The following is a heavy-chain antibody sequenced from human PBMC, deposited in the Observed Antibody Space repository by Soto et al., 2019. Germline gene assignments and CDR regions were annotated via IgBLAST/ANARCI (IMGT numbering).Heavy chain of an antibody. J-gene: IGHJ4*02. Sequence: EVQLVESGGGLVQPGGSLRLSCAASGFTFNNYWMHWVRQAPGKGLVWVSSINIEGSTTDYADSVRGRFAISRDNAKNTLYLQINSLRDEDTAVYYCTRDRGGNFYWGFDYWGRGTLVTVSP. V-gene: IGHV3-74*01. CDR2: INIEGSTT. CDR1: GFTFNNYW. D-gene: IGHD1-26*01. CDR3: TRDRGGNFYWGFDY.